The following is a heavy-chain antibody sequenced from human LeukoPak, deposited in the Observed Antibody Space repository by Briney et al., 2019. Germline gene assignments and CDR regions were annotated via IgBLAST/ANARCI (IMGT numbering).Heavy chain of an antibody. V-gene: IGHV3-48*03. CDR1: GFTFSSYE. D-gene: IGHD3-10*02. Sequence: GGSLRLSCAASGFTFSSYEMNWVRQAPGKGLEWVSYISGGSTFYADSVKGRFTISRDNSKNTLYLQMNSLRAEDTAVYYCAELGITMIGGVWGKGTTVTISS. CDR3: AELGITMIGGV. J-gene: IGHJ6*04. CDR2: ISGGST.